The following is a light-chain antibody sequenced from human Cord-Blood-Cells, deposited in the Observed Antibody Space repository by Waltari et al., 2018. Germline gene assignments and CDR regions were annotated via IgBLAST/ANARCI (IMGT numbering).Light chain of an antibody. V-gene: IGKV1-39*01. CDR3: QQSYSTPFT. CDR1: QSISSY. CDR2: AAS. Sequence: DIQMTQSPSSLSASVGDRVTITCRASQSISSYLNWYQQKPGKAPKLLIYAASSLQSGVPSSFSGSGSGTDFTLTISSLHPEDFATYYCQQSYSTPFTFGPGTKVDIK. J-gene: IGKJ3*01.